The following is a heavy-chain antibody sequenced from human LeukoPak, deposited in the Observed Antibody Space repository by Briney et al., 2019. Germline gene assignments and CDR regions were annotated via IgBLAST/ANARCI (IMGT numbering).Heavy chain of an antibody. J-gene: IGHJ6*03. V-gene: IGHV3-23*01. D-gene: IGHD4-23*01. CDR2: ISGSGIRT. CDR3: ATHSYGDNPSAV. CDR1: GFTFSSYA. Sequence: GGSLRLSCAASGFTFSSYAMSWVRQAPGKGLEWVSAISGSGIRTYYADSLRGRFTISRDNSKDALYLQMNSLRAEDTAVYYCATHSYGDNPSAVWSKGTTVTVS.